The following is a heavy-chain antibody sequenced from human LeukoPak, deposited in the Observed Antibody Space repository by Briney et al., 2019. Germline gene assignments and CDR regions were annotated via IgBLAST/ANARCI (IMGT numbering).Heavy chain of an antibody. V-gene: IGHV4-39*01. Sequence: ETLSLTCXVSGGSXSSSSYYWGWIRQPRGEGLEWIVSIYYSGSTYYNPSLKSRVTISVATSKNQFSLKLSSVTAADTAVYYCARHDQSMGGFDDYWGQGTLVTVSS. CDR1: GGSXSSSSYY. CDR3: ARHDQSMGGFDDY. J-gene: IGHJ4*02. CDR2: IYYSGST. D-gene: IGHD3-16*01.